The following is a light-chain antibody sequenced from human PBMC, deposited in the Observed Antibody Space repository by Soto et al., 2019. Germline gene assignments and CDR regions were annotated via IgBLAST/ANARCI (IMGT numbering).Light chain of an antibody. CDR1: RSDVGGYNY. Sequence: QSALTQPASVSGSPGQSITISCTGTRSDVGGYNYVSWYQQHPGKAPKLMIYEVSNRPSGVSNGFSGSKSGNTASLAISGLQAEDEADYYCSSYTSSSTRVFGGGTKLTVL. CDR3: SSYTSSSTRV. CDR2: EVS. V-gene: IGLV2-14*01. J-gene: IGLJ3*02.